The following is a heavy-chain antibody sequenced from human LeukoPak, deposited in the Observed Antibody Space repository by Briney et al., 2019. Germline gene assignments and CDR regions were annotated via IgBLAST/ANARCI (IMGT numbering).Heavy chain of an antibody. D-gene: IGHD3-10*01. CDR1: GDSVSSNSAA. CDR2: TYYRSKWYN. V-gene: IGHV6-1*01. CDR3: AREPSVNYYGSGSYYPPSYGMDV. Sequence: SQTLSLTCAISGDSVSSNSAAWNWIRQSPSKGLEWLGRTYYRSKWYNDYAVSVKSRISINPDTSKNQFSLKLSSVTAADTAVYYCAREPSVNYYGSGSYYPPSYGMDVWGQGTTVTVSS. J-gene: IGHJ6*02.